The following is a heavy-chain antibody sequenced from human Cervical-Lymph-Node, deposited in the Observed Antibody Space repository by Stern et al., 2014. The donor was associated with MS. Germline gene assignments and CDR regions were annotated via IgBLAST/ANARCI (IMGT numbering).Heavy chain of an antibody. D-gene: IGHD3-22*01. CDR2: IYYSGTT. Sequence: QVQLQESGPGLVKPSQTLSLTCTVSGGSINSGGYYWSWIRQHPGKGLVWIGYIYYSGTTYYNPSLKSLVTMSIDTSKNQFSLKLSSVTAADTAVYYSASYESSGLTGVRYWGQGTLVTVSS. J-gene: IGHJ4*02. V-gene: IGHV4-31*01. CDR1: GGSINSGGYY. CDR3: ASYESSGLTGVRY.